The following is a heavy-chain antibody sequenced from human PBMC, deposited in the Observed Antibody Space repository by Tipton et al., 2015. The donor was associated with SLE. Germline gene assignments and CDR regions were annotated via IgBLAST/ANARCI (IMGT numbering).Heavy chain of an antibody. CDR3: ARENSVGAFDI. Sequence: TLSLTCTVSGGSINSHFWSWIRQPPGKGLEWIGYIYYSGSTNYNPSLKSRVTISVDTSKNQFSLKLSSVTATDTAVYYCARENSVGAFDIWGQGTMVTVSS. CDR1: GGSINSHF. D-gene: IGHD4-23*01. V-gene: IGHV4-59*11. CDR2: IYYSGST. J-gene: IGHJ3*02.